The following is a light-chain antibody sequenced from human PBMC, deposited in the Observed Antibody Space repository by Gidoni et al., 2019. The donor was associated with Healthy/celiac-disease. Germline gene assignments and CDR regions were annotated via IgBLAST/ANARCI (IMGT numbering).Light chain of an antibody. CDR1: QSISSY. J-gene: IGKJ4*01. Sequence: LHMTPSPSSLSASVGDRVTITCRASQSISSYLNWYQQKPGKAPKRLIDAASSLQSGVPSRFSGSGSGTDFTLTISSMQPEDFATYYCQQSYSTPPLTFGGGTKVEIK. V-gene: IGKV1-39*01. CDR3: QQSYSTPPLT. CDR2: AAS.